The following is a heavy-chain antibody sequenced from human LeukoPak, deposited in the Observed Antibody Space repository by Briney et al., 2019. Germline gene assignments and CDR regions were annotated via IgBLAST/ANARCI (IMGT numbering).Heavy chain of an antibody. CDR3: ARRVMTISGYYGCFDY. CDR2: IYYSGTA. Sequence: PSETLSLTCDVSGGSISSDNRWSWVRQPPGKGLEWVGEIYYSGTANQNPSLESRVTMSVDRSKNQFSLNLSSVTAADTAVYYCARRVMTISGYYGCFDYWGQGVPVTVSS. CDR1: GGSISSDNR. J-gene: IGHJ4*02. V-gene: IGHV4-4*02. D-gene: IGHD5-12*01.